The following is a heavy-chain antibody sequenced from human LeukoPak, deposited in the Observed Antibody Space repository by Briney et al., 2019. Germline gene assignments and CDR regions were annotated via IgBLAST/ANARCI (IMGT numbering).Heavy chain of an antibody. Sequence: SETLSLTCAVYGGSFSGYYWSWIRQPPGKGLEWIGEINHSGSTNYNPSLKSRVTISVDTSKNQFSLKLSSVTAADTAVYYCARNSNPQTYYYDSSGYQLPYYFDYWGQGTLVTVSS. CDR2: INHSGST. J-gene: IGHJ4*02. V-gene: IGHV4-34*01. CDR3: ARNSNPQTYYYDSSGYQLPYYFDY. D-gene: IGHD3-22*01. CDR1: GGSFSGYY.